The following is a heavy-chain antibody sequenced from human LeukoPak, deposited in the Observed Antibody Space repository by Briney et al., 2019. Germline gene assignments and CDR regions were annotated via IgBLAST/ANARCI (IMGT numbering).Heavy chain of an antibody. J-gene: IGHJ3*02. V-gene: IGHV1-46*01. D-gene: IGHD3-22*01. CDR1: GYTFTSYY. CDR2: INPSCGST. Sequence: ASVKVSCKASGYTFTSYYMHWVRQAPGQRLEWMGIINPSCGSTSYAQKFQGRVTMTRDTSTSTVYMELSSLRSEDTAVYYCARDKRSAGDYYDSSGPWYAFDIWGQGTMVTVSS. CDR3: ARDKRSAGDYYDSSGPWYAFDI.